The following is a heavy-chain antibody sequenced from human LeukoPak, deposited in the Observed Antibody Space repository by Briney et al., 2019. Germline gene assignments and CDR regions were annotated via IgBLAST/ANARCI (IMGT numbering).Heavy chain of an antibody. Sequence: SETLSLTCTVSGGSISSYYWSWIRQPPGKGLKWIGYIYYSGSTNYNPSLKSRVTISVDTSKNQFSLKLSSVTAADTAVYYCARVDGSGSYYYYYMDVWGKGTTVTVSS. CDR2: IYYSGST. CDR1: GGSISSYY. CDR3: ARVDGSGSYYYYYMDV. V-gene: IGHV4-59*01. J-gene: IGHJ6*03. D-gene: IGHD3-10*01.